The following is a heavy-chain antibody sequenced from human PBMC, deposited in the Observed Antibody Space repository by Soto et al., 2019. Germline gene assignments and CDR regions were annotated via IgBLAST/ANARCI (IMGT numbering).Heavy chain of an antibody. CDR3: PRDQPITS. V-gene: IGHV3-49*04. Sequence: GALRLSCTAAGFTFGDYAMSWVRQAPGKGLEWVGYIRSKASGGTSEYAASVKGRFTFSRDDSKSIAYLQMNSLKIEDTAIYYCPRDQPITSWGPGTMVTVSS. J-gene: IGHJ3*01. CDR1: GFTFGDYA. D-gene: IGHD3-10*01. CDR2: IRSKASGGTS.